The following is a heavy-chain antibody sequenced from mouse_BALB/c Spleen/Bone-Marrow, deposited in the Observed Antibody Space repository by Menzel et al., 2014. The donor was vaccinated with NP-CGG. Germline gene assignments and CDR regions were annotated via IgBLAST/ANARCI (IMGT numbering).Heavy chain of an antibody. CDR2: IVPSSGYT. J-gene: IGHJ3*01. CDR3: AREARTGAWFAY. CDR1: GYTFTTYT. D-gene: IGHD4-1*01. V-gene: IGHV1-4*02. Sequence: VQLQQSGAELARPGASVKMSCKASGYTFTTYTIQWVKRRPGQGLEWIGYIVPSSGYTDYNQKFKDKTSLTADKSSNTAYIQLSSLTSADSAVYYCAREARTGAWFAYPGQGTLVPVSA.